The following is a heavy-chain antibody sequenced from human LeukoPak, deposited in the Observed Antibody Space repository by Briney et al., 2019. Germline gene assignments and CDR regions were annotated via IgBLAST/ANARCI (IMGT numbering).Heavy chain of an antibody. D-gene: IGHD6-25*01. CDR2: IYHSGST. V-gene: IGHV4-30-2*01. CDR3: ARNPYPSGGPDY. Sequence: KASQTLSLTCTVSGGSISSGGYYWSWIRQPPGKGLEWIGYIYHSGSTYYNPSLKSRVTISVDRSKNQFSLKLSSVTAADTAVYYCARNPYPSGGPDYWGQGTLVTVSS. J-gene: IGHJ4*02. CDR1: GGSISSGGYY.